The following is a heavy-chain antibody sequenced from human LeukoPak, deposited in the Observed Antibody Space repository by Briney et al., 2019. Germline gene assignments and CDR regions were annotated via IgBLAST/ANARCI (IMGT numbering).Heavy chain of an antibody. J-gene: IGHJ3*02. V-gene: IGHV4-39*01. CDR1: GGSISSSSYY. Sequence: SETLSLTCTVSGGSISSSSYYWGWLRQPPGKGLEWIGSIYYSGSTYYNPSLKSRVTISVDTSKNQFSLKLSSVTAADTAVYYCARLFLLSNAFDIWGQGTMVTVSS. CDR2: IYYSGST. CDR3: ARLFLLSNAFDI. D-gene: IGHD2-15*01.